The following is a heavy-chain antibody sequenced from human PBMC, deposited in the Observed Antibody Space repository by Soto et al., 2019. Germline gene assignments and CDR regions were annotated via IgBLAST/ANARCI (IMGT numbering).Heavy chain of an antibody. CDR2: IKSKTDGGTT. D-gene: IGHD6-13*01. Sequence: GGSLRLSCAASGFTFSNAWMNWVRQAPGKGLEWVGRIKSKTDGGTTDYAAPVKGRFTISRDDSKNKLYLQMNSLKTEDTAVYYCTTDSLLYSSSWEGVHYYYYYGMDVWGQGTTVTVSS. J-gene: IGHJ6*02. CDR1: GFTFSNAW. V-gene: IGHV3-15*07. CDR3: TTDSLLYSSSWEGVHYYYYYGMDV.